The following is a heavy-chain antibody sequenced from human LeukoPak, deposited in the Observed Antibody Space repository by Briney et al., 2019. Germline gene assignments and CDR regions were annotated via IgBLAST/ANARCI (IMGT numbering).Heavy chain of an antibody. CDR3: AREEEATGVSGPFDI. D-gene: IGHD1-26*01. V-gene: IGHV4-59*12. CDR2: IYYSGST. CDR1: GGSISSYY. Sequence: PSETLSLTCTVSGGSISSYYWSWIRQPPGKGLEWIGYIYYSGSTNYNPSLKSRVTISVDTSKNQFSLKLSSVTAADTAVYFCAREEEATGVSGPFDIWGQGTMVTVSS. J-gene: IGHJ3*02.